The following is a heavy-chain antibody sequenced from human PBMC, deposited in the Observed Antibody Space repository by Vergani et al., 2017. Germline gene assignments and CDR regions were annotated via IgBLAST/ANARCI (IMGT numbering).Heavy chain of an antibody. Sequence: QVQLVQSGAEVKKPGASVKVSCKASGYTFTSYDINWVRQATGQGLEWMGWMNPNSGNTGYAQKFQGRVTMTRNTSISTAYMELSSLRSGDTAVYYCAKDYDFWSGYPYFDYWGQGTLVTVSS. CDR1: GYTFTSYD. D-gene: IGHD3-3*01. CDR3: AKDYDFWSGYPYFDY. V-gene: IGHV1-8*01. CDR2: MNPNSGNT. J-gene: IGHJ4*02.